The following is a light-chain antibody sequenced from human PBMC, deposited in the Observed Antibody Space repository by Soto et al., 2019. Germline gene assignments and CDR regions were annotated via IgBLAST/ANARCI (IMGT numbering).Light chain of an antibody. Sequence: DIQMTQSPSTVSASVGDSVTITCRASQSITTWLAWYQQRPGKAPKLLIYDVSSLQSGVPSRFSGSGSGTEFTLIISSLQPDDFATYYCQHYKMYSPWTFGQGTKVEIK. CDR2: DVS. J-gene: IGKJ1*01. CDR1: QSITTW. V-gene: IGKV1-5*01. CDR3: QHYKMYSPWT.